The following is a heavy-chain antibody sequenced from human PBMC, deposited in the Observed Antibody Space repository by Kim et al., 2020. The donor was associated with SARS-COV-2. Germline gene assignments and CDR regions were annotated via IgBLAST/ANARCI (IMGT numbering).Heavy chain of an antibody. Sequence: GGSLRLSCAASGFTFSSYSMNWVRQAPGKGLEWVAYISSSSSTIYYADSVKGRFTISRDNSKNSLYLQMNSLRDEDTAVYYCARDGYGSGTYYYYYYGMDVWGQRTTVTVSS. CDR1: GFTFSSYS. V-gene: IGHV3-48*02. CDR3: ARDGYGSGTYYYYYYGMDV. J-gene: IGHJ6*02. D-gene: IGHD3-10*01. CDR2: ISSSSSTI.